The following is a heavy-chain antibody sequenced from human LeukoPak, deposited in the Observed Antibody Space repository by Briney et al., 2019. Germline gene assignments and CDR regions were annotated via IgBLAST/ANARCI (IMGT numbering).Heavy chain of an antibody. CDR3: ARDGGCSGGSCYGY. J-gene: IGHJ4*02. CDR1: GYTFTSYA. D-gene: IGHD2-15*01. CDR2: INAGNGNT. Sequence: ASVTVSCKASGYTFTSYAMRWVRQAPGPRLGWMGWINAGNGNTKYSQKFQGRVTITRGTSASTAYMELSSLRSEDTAVYYCARDGGCSGGSCYGYWGQGNLVTVSS. V-gene: IGHV1-3*01.